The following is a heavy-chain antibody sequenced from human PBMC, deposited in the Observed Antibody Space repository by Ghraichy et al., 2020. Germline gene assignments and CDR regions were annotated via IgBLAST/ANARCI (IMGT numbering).Heavy chain of an antibody. J-gene: IGHJ6*02. CDR3: AKDMMWDGYSSSSGGMVV. CDR2: ISGSGGST. V-gene: IGHV3-23*01. D-gene: IGHD6-13*01. CDR1: GFTFSSYA. Sequence: GESLNISCAASGFTFSSYAMSWVRQAPGKGLEWVSAISGSGGSTYYADSVKGRFTISRDNSKNTLYLQMNSLRAEDTAVYYCAKDMMWDGYSSSSGGMVVWGQGTTVTVSS.